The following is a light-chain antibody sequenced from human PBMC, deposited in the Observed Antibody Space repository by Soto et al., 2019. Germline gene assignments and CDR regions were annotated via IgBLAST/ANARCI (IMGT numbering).Light chain of an antibody. Sequence: DLQMTQSPSSLSASVGDRVTITCQASQDISNYLNWYQQKPGKAPKLLIYDASNLETGVPSRFSRSGSGTDFTFTISSLQPEDIATYYCQQYDNLPPYTFCQGTKLEIK. CDR3: QQYDNLPPYT. J-gene: IGKJ2*01. CDR1: QDISNY. CDR2: DAS. V-gene: IGKV1-33*01.